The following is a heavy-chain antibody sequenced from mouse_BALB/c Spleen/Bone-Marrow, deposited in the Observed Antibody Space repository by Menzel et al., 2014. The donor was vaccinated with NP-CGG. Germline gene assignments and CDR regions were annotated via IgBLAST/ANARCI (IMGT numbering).Heavy chain of an antibody. CDR3: ARSGSSGYHYYAMDY. Sequence: EVHLVESGPSLVKPSQPLSLPCSVTGDSITSGYWNWIRKFPGNKLEYMGFISYSSSTYYNPSLKSRISITRDTSKNLYYLQLNSVTTEDSATYYCARSGSSGYHYYAMDYWGQGTSVTVSS. D-gene: IGHD3-1*01. J-gene: IGHJ4*01. V-gene: IGHV3-8*02. CDR1: GDSITSGY. CDR2: ISYSSST.